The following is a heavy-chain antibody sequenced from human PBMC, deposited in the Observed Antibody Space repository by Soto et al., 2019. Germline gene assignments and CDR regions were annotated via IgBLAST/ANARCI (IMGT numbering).Heavy chain of an antibody. V-gene: IGHV1-69*02. CDR1: GGTFSSYT. CDR3: ASPAYSNSYYYYYMDV. Sequence: QVQLVQSGAEVKKPGSSVKVSCKASGGTFSSYTISWVRQAPGQGLEWMGRIIPILGIANYAQKFQGRVTITAYKSTSTAYMELSSLRSEDTAVYYCASPAYSNSYYYYYMDVCGKGTTVTVSS. CDR2: IIPILGIA. J-gene: IGHJ6*03. D-gene: IGHD4-4*01.